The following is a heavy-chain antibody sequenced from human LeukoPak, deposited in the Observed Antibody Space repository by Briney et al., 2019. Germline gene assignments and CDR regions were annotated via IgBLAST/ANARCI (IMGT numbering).Heavy chain of an antibody. Sequence: GASVKVSCKASGYTFTGYYMHWVRQAPGQGLEWMGWINPNSGGTNYAQKFQGRVTMTRNTSISTAYMELSRLRSDDTAVYYCARDPLGYCTNGVCYYMDVWGKGTTVTVSS. CDR1: GYTFTGYY. V-gene: IGHV1-2*02. J-gene: IGHJ6*03. CDR2: INPNSGGT. D-gene: IGHD2-8*01. CDR3: ARDPLGYCTNGVCYYMDV.